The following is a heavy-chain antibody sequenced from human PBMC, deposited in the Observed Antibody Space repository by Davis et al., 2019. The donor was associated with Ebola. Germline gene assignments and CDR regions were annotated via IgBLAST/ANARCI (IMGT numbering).Heavy chain of an antibody. CDR1: VITFRSYA. CDR3: AKSVVLGREWFDP. Sequence: PGGSLRLSCTDSVITFRSYAMTWVRQAPGKGLEWVSAISGSGGSTYYADSVKGRFTITRDNSKNTLYLQMNSLRAEDTAVYYCAKSVVLGREWFDPWGQGTLVTVSS. D-gene: IGHD2-8*01. CDR2: ISGSGGST. J-gene: IGHJ5*02. V-gene: IGHV3-23*01.